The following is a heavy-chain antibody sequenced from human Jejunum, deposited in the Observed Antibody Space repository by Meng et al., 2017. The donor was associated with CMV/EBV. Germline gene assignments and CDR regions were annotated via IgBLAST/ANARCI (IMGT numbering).Heavy chain of an antibody. D-gene: IGHD2-2*01. CDR1: YY. J-gene: IGHJ6*02. Sequence: YYIHWVRQAPGQGLEWLGWINPNSGGTNYAQSFQGRVTMSRDLSISTAYMALSRLTSDDTAIYYCARDEVPAAIMSYYYSCGLSVWGQGTTVTVSS. CDR2: INPNSGGT. V-gene: IGHV1-2*02. CDR3: ARDEVPAAIMSYYYSCGLSV.